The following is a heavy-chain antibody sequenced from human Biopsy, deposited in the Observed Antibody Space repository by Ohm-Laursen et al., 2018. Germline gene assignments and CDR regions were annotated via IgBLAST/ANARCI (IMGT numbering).Heavy chain of an antibody. CDR1: GFTFDDHV. Sequence: LRLSCAASGFTFDDHVMHWVRQAPGKGLEWVSGISWDGGSEGYADSVKGRFTISRDNAKNSLFLQMNSLSTEDTALYYCVRGYSSSWSGYLDHWGQGTLVTVSS. J-gene: IGHJ4*02. CDR2: ISWDGGSE. V-gene: IGHV3-9*01. CDR3: VRGYSSSWSGYLDH. D-gene: IGHD3-3*01.